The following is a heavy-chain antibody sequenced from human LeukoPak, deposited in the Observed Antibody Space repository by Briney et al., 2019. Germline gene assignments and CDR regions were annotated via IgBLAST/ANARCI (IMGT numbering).Heavy chain of an antibody. J-gene: IGHJ4*02. D-gene: IGHD4-23*01. V-gene: IGHV4-38-2*01. Sequence: SETLSLTCAVSGYSISSGYYWGWIRQPPGKGLEWIGSIYHSGSTYYNPSLKSRVTISVDTSKNQFSLKLSSVTAADTAVYYCARHKDDYGGNSVQFDYWGQGTLVTVSS. CDR3: ARHKDDYGGNSVQFDY. CDR1: GYSISSGYY. CDR2: IYHSGST.